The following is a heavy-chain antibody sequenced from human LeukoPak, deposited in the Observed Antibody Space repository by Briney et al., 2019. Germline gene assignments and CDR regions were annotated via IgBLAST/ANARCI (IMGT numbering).Heavy chain of an antibody. D-gene: IGHD3-3*01. V-gene: IGHV3-30*02. CDR2: IRYDGSNK. CDR3: AKTKTAEDYDDYYFDY. Sequence: GGSLRLSCAASGFTFSNYGMHWVRQAPGKGLEWVAFIRYDGSNKYYADSVKGRFTISRDNSKNTLYLQMNSLRAEDTAVYYCAKTKTAEDYDDYYFDYWGQGTLVTVSS. J-gene: IGHJ4*02. CDR1: GFTFSNYG.